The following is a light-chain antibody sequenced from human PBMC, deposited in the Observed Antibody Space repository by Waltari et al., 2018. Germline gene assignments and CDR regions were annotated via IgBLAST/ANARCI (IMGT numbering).Light chain of an antibody. J-gene: IGKJ3*01. V-gene: IGKV4-1*01. CDR3: QQYYSTPLT. Sequence: DIVMTQSPDSLAVSLGERATINCKSSQSVLYSSNNKNYLAWYQQKPVQPPKLLILWGSTRDSGVPYRFSGSGSGTDFTLTISSLQAEDVAVYYCQQYYSTPLTFGPGTKVDIK. CDR2: WGS. CDR1: QSVLYSSNNKNY.